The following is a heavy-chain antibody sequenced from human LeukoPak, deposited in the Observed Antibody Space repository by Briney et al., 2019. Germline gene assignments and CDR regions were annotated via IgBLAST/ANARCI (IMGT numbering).Heavy chain of an antibody. D-gene: IGHD6-19*01. V-gene: IGHV3-23*01. CDR1: GFTFSSYA. Sequence: GGSLRLSCAASGFTFSSYAMTWVRQAPGKGLEWVSTINNSGGNTYYADSVKGRFTISRDNSKNTLYLQMNSLRAEDTAVYYCAKDRAVAAVTHFDYWGQGTLVTVSS. CDR3: AKDRAVAAVTHFDY. CDR2: INNSGGNT. J-gene: IGHJ4*02.